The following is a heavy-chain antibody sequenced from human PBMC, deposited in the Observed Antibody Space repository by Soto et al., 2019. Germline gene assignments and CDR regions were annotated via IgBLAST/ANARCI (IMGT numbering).Heavy chain of an antibody. CDR1: GFTFSNYA. CDR3: AKRAFYGSGSPNYYGMAV. Sequence: EVHLLESGGGLVQPGGSLRLSCAASGFTFSNYAMTWVRQAPGKGLEWVSVISGTGGGTNNADSAKGRFTTSRDNSKNTLYLQMNSRRAEDTAVYYCAKRAFYGSGSPNYYGMAVWGQGTAVTVSS. CDR2: ISGTGGGT. D-gene: IGHD3-10*01. V-gene: IGHV3-23*01. J-gene: IGHJ6*02.